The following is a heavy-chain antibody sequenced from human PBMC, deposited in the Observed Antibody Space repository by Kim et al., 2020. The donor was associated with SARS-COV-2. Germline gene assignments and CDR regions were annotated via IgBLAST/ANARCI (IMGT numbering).Heavy chain of an antibody. CDR3: ARDRLLYGSGKNWFDP. D-gene: IGHD3-10*01. Sequence: SVKGRFTISRDNSKNTLYLQMNSLRAEDTAVYYCARDRLLYGSGKNWFDPWGQGTLVTVSS. J-gene: IGHJ5*02. V-gene: IGHV3-30*01.